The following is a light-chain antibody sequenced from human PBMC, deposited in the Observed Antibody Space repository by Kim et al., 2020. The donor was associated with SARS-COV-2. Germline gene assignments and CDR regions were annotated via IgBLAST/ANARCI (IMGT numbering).Light chain of an antibody. J-gene: IGKJ2*01. CDR2: AAS. CDR3: QKYNSAPYT. CDR1: QGVGNS. Sequence: SASAGDSVTLTCRTSQGVGNSLAWYQEGPGKVPKLLIYAASALQSGAPSRFSGSGSGTEFTLTISSLQPEDVATYSCQKYNSAPYTFGQGTKLEI. V-gene: IGKV1-27*01.